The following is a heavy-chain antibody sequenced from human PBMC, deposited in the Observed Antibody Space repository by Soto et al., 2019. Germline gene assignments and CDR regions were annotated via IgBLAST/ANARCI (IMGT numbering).Heavy chain of an antibody. CDR1: GYIFIDYW. D-gene: IGHD2-15*01. CDR3: ARPPLPGYSIHFNS. Sequence: PGESLKISCQASGYIFIDYWIGWVRQVPGKGLEWMGIVYPRDSDTRYSPSFQGQVTISADRSTGTAFLQWRSLKASDTALYYCARPPLPGYSIHFNSWGQGTLVTVSS. CDR2: VYPRDSDT. J-gene: IGHJ4*02. V-gene: IGHV5-51*01.